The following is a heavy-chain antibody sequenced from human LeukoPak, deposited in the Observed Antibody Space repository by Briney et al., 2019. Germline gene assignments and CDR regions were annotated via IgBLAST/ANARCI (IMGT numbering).Heavy chain of an antibody. CDR1: GYSISSGYY. Sequence: SSETLSLTCTVSGYSISSGYYWGWIRQPPGKGLEWIGSIYHSGIAYYNPSLKSRVTISVDTSKNQFSLKLSSVTAADTAVYYCARRGGYSYGFDYWGQGTLVTVSS. J-gene: IGHJ4*02. CDR2: IYHSGIA. CDR3: ARRGGYSYGFDY. V-gene: IGHV4-38-2*02. D-gene: IGHD5-18*01.